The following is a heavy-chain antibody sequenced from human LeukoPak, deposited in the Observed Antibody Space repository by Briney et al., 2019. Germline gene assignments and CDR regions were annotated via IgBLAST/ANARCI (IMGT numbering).Heavy chain of an antibody. V-gene: IGHV3-30-3*01. CDR2: ISDDGTFT. Sequence: QSGGSLRLSCAASGFTFSRYAMHWVRQAPGKGLEWVAVISDDGTFTLYGDSVRGRFTISRDSSKNTLYLQMNSLGPEDTAVYYCARDPYRDAPDYFDYWGQGTLVTVSS. D-gene: IGHD1-14*01. CDR1: GFTFSRYA. J-gene: IGHJ4*02. CDR3: ARDPYRDAPDYFDY.